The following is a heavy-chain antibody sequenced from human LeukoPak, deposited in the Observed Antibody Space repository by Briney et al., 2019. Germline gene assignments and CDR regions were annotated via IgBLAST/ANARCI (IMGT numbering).Heavy chain of an antibody. CDR1: GFTVSSNY. V-gene: IGHV3-53*01. CDR3: ARDEVVPAATNYYYYYGMDV. J-gene: IGHJ6*04. Sequence: GGSLRLSCAASGFTVSSNYMSWVRQAPGKGLEWVSVIYSGGSTYYADSAKGRFTISRDNAKNSLYLQMNSLRAEDTAVYYCARDEVVPAATNYYYYYGMDVWGKGTTVTVSS. D-gene: IGHD2-2*01. CDR2: IYSGGST.